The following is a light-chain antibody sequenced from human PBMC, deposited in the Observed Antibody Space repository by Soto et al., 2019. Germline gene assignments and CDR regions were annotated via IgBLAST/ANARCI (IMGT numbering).Light chain of an antibody. CDR1: SSDVGGYDY. CDR3: TSYAGNKVI. CDR2: EVS. J-gene: IGLJ2*01. V-gene: IGLV2-8*01. Sequence: QSALTQPPSASGSPGQSVTNSCTGTSSDVGGYDYVSWFQQHPDKAPKLMIYEVSKRPSGVPDRFSGSKSDNTASLTVSGLQAEDEADYYCTSYAGNKVIFGGGTKLPS.